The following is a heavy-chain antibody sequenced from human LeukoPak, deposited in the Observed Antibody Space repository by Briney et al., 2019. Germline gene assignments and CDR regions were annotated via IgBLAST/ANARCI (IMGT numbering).Heavy chain of an antibody. Sequence: SETLSLTCTVSGGSISSGSYYWSWIRQPAGKGLEWIGRIYTSGSTNYNPSLKSRVTISVDTSKNQFSLKLSSVTAADTAVYYCARGGELLRNFDYWGQGTLVTVSS. J-gene: IGHJ4*02. CDR3: ARGGELLRNFDY. CDR2: IYTSGST. V-gene: IGHV4-61*02. CDR1: GGSISSGSYY. D-gene: IGHD1-26*01.